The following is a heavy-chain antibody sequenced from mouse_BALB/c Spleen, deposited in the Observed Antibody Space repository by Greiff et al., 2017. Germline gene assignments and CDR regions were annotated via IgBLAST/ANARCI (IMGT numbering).Heavy chain of an antibody. Sequence: EVKLQESGPGLVKPSQSLSLTCTVTGYSITSDYAWNWIRQFPGNKLEWMGYISYSGSTSYNPSLKSRISITRDTSKNQFFLQLNSVTTEDTATYYCAREDIGWSAWFAYWGQGTLVTVSA. CDR3: AREDIGWSAWFAY. CDR2: ISYSGST. V-gene: IGHV3-2*02. CDR1: GYSITSDYA. D-gene: IGHD2-3*01. J-gene: IGHJ3*01.